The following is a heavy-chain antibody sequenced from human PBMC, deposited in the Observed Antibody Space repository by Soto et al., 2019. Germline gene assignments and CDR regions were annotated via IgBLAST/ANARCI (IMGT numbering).Heavy chain of an antibody. D-gene: IGHD3-22*01. CDR2: IDPSDSQT. CDR3: ARQIYDSDTGPNFKYYFDS. J-gene: IGHJ4*02. V-gene: IGHV5-10-1*01. Sequence: VESLTICCKGSGDSFAGYWITWVLQKPGKGLEWMGRIDPSDSQTYYSPSFRGHVTISVTKSITTVFLQWSSLRASDTAMYYCARQIYDSDTGPNFKYYFDSWGQGTPVTVSS. CDR1: GDSFAGYW.